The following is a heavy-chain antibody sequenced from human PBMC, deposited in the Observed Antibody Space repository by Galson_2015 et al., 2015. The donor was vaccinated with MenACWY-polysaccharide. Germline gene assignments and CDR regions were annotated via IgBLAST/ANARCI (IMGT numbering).Heavy chain of an antibody. D-gene: IGHD3-3*01. Sequence: SLRLSCAASGFIFSSNNMNWFRQAPGKGLEWVSSISSGSGYIHYADSVRGRFTISRDNAKNSPHLQMSSLRAEDTAVYYCTKGWSGSDTWGQGTLVTVSS. CDR3: TKGWSGSDT. V-gene: IGHV3-21*01. CDR2: ISSGSGYI. J-gene: IGHJ5*02. CDR1: GFIFSSNN.